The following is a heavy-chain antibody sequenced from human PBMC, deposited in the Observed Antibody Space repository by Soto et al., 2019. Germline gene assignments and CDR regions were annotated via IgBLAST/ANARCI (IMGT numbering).Heavy chain of an antibody. V-gene: IGHV4-34*01. CDR1: GGSFSGYY. Sequence: SETLSLTCAVYGGSFSGYYWSWIRQPPGKGLGWIGEINHSGSTNYNPSLKSRVTISVDTSKNQFSLKLSSVTAADTAVYYCARRSDDSSGYYYFATLTLDYWGQGTLVTVSS. CDR2: INHSGST. J-gene: IGHJ4*02. CDR3: ARRSDDSSGYYYFATLTLDY. D-gene: IGHD3-22*01.